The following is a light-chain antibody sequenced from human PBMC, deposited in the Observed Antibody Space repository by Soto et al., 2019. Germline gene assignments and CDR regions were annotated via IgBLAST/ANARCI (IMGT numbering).Light chain of an antibody. Sequence: EIVLTQSPGPLSLSPGERATLSCRASQSVSSYYLAWYQQKPGQAPRLLIYGASSRATGIPDRFSGSGSGTDFTLTIRSLEPEEFAVYSCQQYGTSPRTFGHGTKLEIK. J-gene: IGKJ2*01. CDR2: GAS. CDR1: QSVSSYY. CDR3: QQYGTSPRT. V-gene: IGKV3-20*01.